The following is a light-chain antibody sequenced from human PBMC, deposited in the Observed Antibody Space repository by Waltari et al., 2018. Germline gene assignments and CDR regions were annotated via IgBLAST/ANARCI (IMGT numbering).Light chain of an antibody. CDR1: ALPKKY. CDR2: KDT. CDR3: LSTDISGTYWV. J-gene: IGLJ3*02. V-gene: IGLV3-16*01. Sequence: SYELTQQPSVSVSLGQMARITCSGEALPKKYAYWYQKQAGQVPVLVIYKDTEPPSGIPERFSGSSSGTMDTLTISGGQAEDEADYYCLSTDISGTYWVFGGGTKLTVL.